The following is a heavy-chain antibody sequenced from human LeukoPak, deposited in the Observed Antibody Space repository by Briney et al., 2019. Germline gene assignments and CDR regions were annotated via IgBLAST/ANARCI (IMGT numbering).Heavy chain of an antibody. J-gene: IGHJ6*03. D-gene: IGHD4-17*01. CDR2: IYYSGST. CDR1: GGSISSSSYY. CDR3: ARTTPTYYYYYYYMDV. V-gene: IGHV4-39*07. Sequence: PSETLPLTCTVSGGSISSSSYYWGWIRQPPGKGLEWIGSIYYSGSTYYNPSLKSRVTISVDTSKNQFSLKLSSVTAADTAVYYCARTTPTYYYYYYYMDVWGKGTTVTVSS.